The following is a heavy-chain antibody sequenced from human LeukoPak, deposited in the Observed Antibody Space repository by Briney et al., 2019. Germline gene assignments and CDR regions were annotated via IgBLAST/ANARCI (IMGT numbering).Heavy chain of an antibody. CDR2: ISSSSSYI. V-gene: IGHV3-21*01. CDR1: GFTFSSYS. D-gene: IGHD1-26*01. CDR3: ARDVLPYSGNYSATLGAGAFDI. J-gene: IGHJ3*02. Sequence: GSLRLSCAASGFTFSSYSMNWVRQAPGKGLEWVSSISSSSSYIYYADSVKGRFTISRDNAKNSLYLQMNSLRAEDTAVYYCARDVLPYSGNYSATLGAGAFDIWGQGTMVTVSS.